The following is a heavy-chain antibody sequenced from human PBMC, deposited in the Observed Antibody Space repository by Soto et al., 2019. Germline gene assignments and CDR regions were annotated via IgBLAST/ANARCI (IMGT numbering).Heavy chain of an antibody. V-gene: IGHV4-59*01. Sequence: QVHLQESGPGLVKPSETMSLTSTASGASSRNFYWNWVRQFPGKGLERIGHIYNGERTNYNPSLTSRVTISVDTSKNQFSLKLSSVTVADTAVYYCAQTTGWPGFDYWGQGTLVTVSS. D-gene: IGHD6-19*01. CDR1: GASSRNFY. CDR3: AQTTGWPGFDY. CDR2: IYNGERT. J-gene: IGHJ4*02.